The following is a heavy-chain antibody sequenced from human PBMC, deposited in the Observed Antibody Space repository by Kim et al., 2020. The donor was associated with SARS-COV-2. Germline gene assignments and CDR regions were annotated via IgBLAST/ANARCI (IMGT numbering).Heavy chain of an antibody. CDR2: IIPSDGST. J-gene: IGHJ4*02. V-gene: IGHV1-46*01. CDR1: GYTFTNYY. CDR3: VREKGYTNGAHFDF. Sequence: ASVKVSCKASGYTFTNYYMHWVRQAPGQGLEWMGIIIPSDGSTTYAQKFQGRVTLTRDTSTSTVYMELSSLTSEDTAVYYCVREKGYTNGAHFDFWGQGALVTVSS. D-gene: IGHD5-18*01.